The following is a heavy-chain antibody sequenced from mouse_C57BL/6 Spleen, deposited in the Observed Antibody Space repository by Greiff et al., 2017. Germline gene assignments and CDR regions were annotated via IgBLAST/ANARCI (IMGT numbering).Heavy chain of an antibody. Sequence: QVTLKQSGPGILQSSQTLSLSCSFSGFSLSTSGMGVSWIRQPSGKGLEWLAHIYWDDDKRYNPFLKSRLTISKDTSRTQVFLKITSVDTADTATYYCARTGGWDAFAYWGQGTLVTVAA. CDR3: ARTGGWDAFAY. CDR1: GFSLSTSGMG. D-gene: IGHD4-1*01. J-gene: IGHJ3*01. V-gene: IGHV8-12*01. CDR2: IYWDDDK.